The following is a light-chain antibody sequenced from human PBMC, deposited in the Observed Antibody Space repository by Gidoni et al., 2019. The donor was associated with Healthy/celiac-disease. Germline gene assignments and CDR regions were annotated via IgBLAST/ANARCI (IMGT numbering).Light chain of an antibody. CDR1: QSISSY. CDR2: AAS. V-gene: IGKV1-39*01. CDR3: QQSYSTPWT. J-gene: IGKJ1*01. Sequence: DIQMTQSPSSLSASVGDRVTITCRASQSISSYLNWYQQKPGKAPKLLIYAASSLQSWVPSRFRGSGSGTDFTLTISSLQPEDFATYYCQQSYSTPWTFGQGTKVEIK.